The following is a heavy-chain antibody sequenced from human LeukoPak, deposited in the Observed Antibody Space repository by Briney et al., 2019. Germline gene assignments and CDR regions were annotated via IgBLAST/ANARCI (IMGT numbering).Heavy chain of an antibody. Sequence: PSETLSLTCTVSGGSISSGGYYWSWIRQHPGKGLEWIGYIYYSGSTYYNPSLKGRVTISVDTSKIQFFLKLSSVTAADTAVYYCASTVGYDYVRGSYRYYFDYWGQGTLVTVSS. V-gene: IGHV4-31*03. CDR3: ASTVGYDYVRGSYRYYFDY. D-gene: IGHD3-16*02. J-gene: IGHJ4*02. CDR2: IYYSGST. CDR1: GGSISSGGYY.